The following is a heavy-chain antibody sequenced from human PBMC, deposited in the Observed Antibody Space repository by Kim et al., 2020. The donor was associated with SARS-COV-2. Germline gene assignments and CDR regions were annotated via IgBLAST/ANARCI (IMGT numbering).Heavy chain of an antibody. J-gene: IGHJ6*02. CDR2: ISGSGGST. Sequence: GGSLRLSCAASGFTFSSYAMSWVRQAPGKGLEWVSAISGSGGSTYYADSVKGRFTISRDNSKNTLYLQMNSLRAEDTAVYYCAKALQWTSGSYYVEYYYYGMDVWGQGTTVTVSS. D-gene: IGHD3-10*01. V-gene: IGHV3-23*01. CDR1: GFTFSSYA. CDR3: AKALQWTSGSYYVEYYYYGMDV.